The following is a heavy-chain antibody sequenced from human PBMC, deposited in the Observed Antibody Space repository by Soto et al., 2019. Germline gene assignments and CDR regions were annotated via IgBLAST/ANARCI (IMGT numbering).Heavy chain of an antibody. D-gene: IGHD6-13*01. J-gene: IGHJ6*02. CDR3: ARGAAAGTGGMDV. V-gene: IGHV1-69*02. CDR2: IIPILGIA. CDR1: GGTFSSYT. Sequence: QVQLVQSGAEVKKPGSSVKVSCKASGGTFSSYTISWVRQAPGQGLEWMGRIIPILGIANYAQKFQGRVTITADKSTSTAYMELSSLRSEDTAVYYCARGAAAGTGGMDVWGQGTTVTVSS.